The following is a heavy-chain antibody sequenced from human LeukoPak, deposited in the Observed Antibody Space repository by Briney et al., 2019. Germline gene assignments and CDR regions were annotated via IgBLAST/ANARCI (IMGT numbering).Heavy chain of an antibody. J-gene: IGHJ4*02. V-gene: IGHV3-30*04. D-gene: IGHD5-24*01. CDR2: ISYDGSNK. Sequence: GGSLRLSCAASGFTFSSYAMHWVRQAPGKGLEWVAVISYDGSNKYYADSVKGRFTISRDNSKNTLYLQMNSLRAEDTAVYFCARADGGVATTSLSWVWGQGTLVTVSS. CDR3: ARADGGVATTSLSWV. CDR1: GFTFSSYA.